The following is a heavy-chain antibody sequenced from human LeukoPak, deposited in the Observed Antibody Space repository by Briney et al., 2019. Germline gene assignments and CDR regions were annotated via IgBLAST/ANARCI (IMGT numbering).Heavy chain of an antibody. CDR3: ARDRDGYNRRAAFDI. Sequence: SVKVSCKASGGTFISYAISWVRQAPGQGLEWMGGIILIFGTANYAQKFQGRVTITTDESTSTAYMELSSLRSEGTAVYYCARDRDGYNRRAAFDIWGQGTMVTVSS. CDR1: GGTFISYA. D-gene: IGHD5-24*01. J-gene: IGHJ3*02. V-gene: IGHV1-69*05. CDR2: IILIFGTA.